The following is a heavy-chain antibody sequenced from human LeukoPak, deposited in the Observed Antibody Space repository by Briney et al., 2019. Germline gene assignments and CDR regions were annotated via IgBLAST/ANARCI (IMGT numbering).Heavy chain of an antibody. CDR1: GYTFTSYD. CDR3: ARGLYSGSYWASAFDI. D-gene: IGHD1-26*01. V-gene: IGHV1-8*03. Sequence: GASVKVSCKAFGYTFTSYDINWVRQATGQGLEWMGWMNPNSGNTGYAQKFQGRVTITRNTSISTAYMELSSLRSEDTAVYYCARGLYSGSYWASAFDIWGQGTMVTVSS. J-gene: IGHJ3*02. CDR2: MNPNSGNT.